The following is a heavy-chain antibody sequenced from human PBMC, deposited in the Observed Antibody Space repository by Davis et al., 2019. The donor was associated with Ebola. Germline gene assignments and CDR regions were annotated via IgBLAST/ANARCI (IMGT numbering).Heavy chain of an antibody. Sequence: AASVKVSCKTSRYTFSGYSISWVRQAPGQGLEWIGWINVYNGHTNYAQNFQGRVTVSTDTSTSIAYMELRSLRSDDTALYYCARDATTVTTIWYDTWGQGTLVTVSS. V-gene: IGHV1-18*01. CDR2: INVYNGHT. J-gene: IGHJ5*02. CDR3: ARDATTVTTIWYDT. CDR1: RYTFSGYS. D-gene: IGHD4-17*01.